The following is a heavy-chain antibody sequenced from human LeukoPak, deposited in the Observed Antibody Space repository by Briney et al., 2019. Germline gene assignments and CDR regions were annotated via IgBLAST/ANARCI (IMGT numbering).Heavy chain of an antibody. CDR2: FDPEDGET. CDR3: ATRTPRLGNFDY. J-gene: IGHJ4*02. Sequence: ASVKVSCKASGFTFISSVEHWVRQAPGKGLEWMGGFDPEDGETIYAQKFQGRVTMTEDTSTDTAYMELSSLRSEDTAVYYCATRTPRLGNFDYWGQGTLVTVSS. V-gene: IGHV1-24*01. CDR1: GFTFISSV. D-gene: IGHD1/OR15-1a*01.